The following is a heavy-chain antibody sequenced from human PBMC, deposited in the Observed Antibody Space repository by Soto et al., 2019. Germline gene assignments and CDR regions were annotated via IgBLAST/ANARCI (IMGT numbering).Heavy chain of an antibody. CDR3: AREGCSGGSCDSGLGDSGMDV. CDR2: IYYSGST. V-gene: IGHV4-31*03. D-gene: IGHD2-15*01. CDR1: GGSISSGGYY. J-gene: IGHJ6*02. Sequence: QVQLQESGPGLVKPSQTLSLTCTVSGGSISSGGYYWSWIRQHPGKGLEWIGYIYYSGSTYYNPSLKRRVTIAVDTSKNQCSRKLSSVTAADTAVYYCAREGCSGGSCDSGLGDSGMDVWGQGTTVTVSS.